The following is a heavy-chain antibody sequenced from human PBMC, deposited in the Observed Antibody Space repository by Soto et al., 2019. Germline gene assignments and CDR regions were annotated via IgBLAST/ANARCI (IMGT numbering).Heavy chain of an antibody. Sequence: ASVKVSCKASGGTFSSYAISWVRQAPGQGLEWMGGIIPIFGTANYAQKFQGRVTITADESTSTAYMELSSLRSEDTAVYYCAREEVNGYCSGGSCYYDAFDIWGQGTMVTVSS. V-gene: IGHV1-69*13. CDR3: AREEVNGYCSGGSCYYDAFDI. J-gene: IGHJ3*02. D-gene: IGHD2-15*01. CDR2: IIPIFGTA. CDR1: GGTFSSYA.